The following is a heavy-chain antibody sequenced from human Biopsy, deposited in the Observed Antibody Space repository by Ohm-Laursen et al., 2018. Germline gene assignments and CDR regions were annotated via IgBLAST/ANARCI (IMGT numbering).Heavy chain of an antibody. V-gene: IGHV3-11*01. J-gene: IGHJ4*02. CDR1: GSTFGDYY. CDR2: IRGSGVTK. CDR3: ATDGAGSYNEN. Sequence: SLRLSCAASGSTFGDYYMRWIRQAPGKGLEWLSYIRGSGVTKMYADSVKGRFTVSRDNAKNSLYLEMNNLTVEDTAVYYCATDGAGSYNENWGQGTLVSVSS. D-gene: IGHD3-10*01.